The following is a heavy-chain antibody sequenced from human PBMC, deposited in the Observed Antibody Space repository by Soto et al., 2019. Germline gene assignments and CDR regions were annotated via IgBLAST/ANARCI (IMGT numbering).Heavy chain of an antibody. Sequence: VGSLRLSCAASGFTFSSYGMHWVRQAPGKGLEWVAVISYDGSNKYYADSVKGRFTISRDNSKNTLYLQMNSLRAEDTAVYYCAKARNVDYYGMDVWGQGTTVTVSS. CDR2: ISYDGSNK. V-gene: IGHV3-30*18. CDR1: GFTFSSYG. J-gene: IGHJ6*02. CDR3: AKARNVDYYGMDV. D-gene: IGHD2-21*01.